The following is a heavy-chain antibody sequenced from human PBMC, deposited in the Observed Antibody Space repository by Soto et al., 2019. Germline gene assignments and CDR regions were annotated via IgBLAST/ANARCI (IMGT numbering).Heavy chain of an antibody. V-gene: IGHV3-30*03. CDR2: ISYDGSDT. CDR1: EFDFSRFG. J-gene: IGHJ4*02. Sequence: GGSLRLSCAASEFDFSRFGIHWVRQAPGKGLEWVGVISYDGSDTYYGESVRGRFTISRDNSNNKVFLQMSSLRAEDTAVYYCARESEDLTSNSDYWGQGTLVTVSS. CDR3: ARESEDLTSNSDY.